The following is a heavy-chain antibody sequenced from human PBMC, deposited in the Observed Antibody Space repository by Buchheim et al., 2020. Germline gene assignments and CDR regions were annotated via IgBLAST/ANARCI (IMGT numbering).Heavy chain of an antibody. D-gene: IGHD5-24*01. CDR2: IYYSGST. V-gene: IGHV4-59*01. Sequence: QVQLQQWGAGLLKPSETLSLTCTVSGGSISSYYWSWIRQPPGKGLEWIGYIYYSGSTNYNPSLKSRVTISVDTSKNQFSLKLSSVTAADTAVYYCARDHGDGYNYDYFDYWGQGTL. CDR3: ARDHGDGYNYDYFDY. CDR1: GGSISSYY. J-gene: IGHJ4*02.